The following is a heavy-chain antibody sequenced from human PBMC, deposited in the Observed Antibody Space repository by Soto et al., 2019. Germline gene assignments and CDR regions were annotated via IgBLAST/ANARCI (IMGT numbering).Heavy chain of an antibody. CDR3: NTLEWVSDY. Sequence: EVQLVESGGGLVKPGGSLRLSCAASGFTFSNAWMNWVRQAPGKGLEWVCRIKRKTDGATTDYAAPVKGRFTISRDDSKDTRYLQMNSLNTEDTAVYYCNTLEWVSDYWCQGTLVSVSP. CDR2: IKRKTDGATT. D-gene: IGHD3-3*01. J-gene: IGHJ4*02. CDR1: GFTFSNAW. V-gene: IGHV3-15*07.